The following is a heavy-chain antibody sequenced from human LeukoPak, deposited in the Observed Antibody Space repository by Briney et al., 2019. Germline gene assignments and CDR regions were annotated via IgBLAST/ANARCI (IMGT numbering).Heavy chain of an antibody. CDR1: GFTFSSYA. CDR3: AKMVDSYGTFDY. V-gene: IGHV3-23*01. CDR2: ISGSGGST. Sequence: GGSLRLSCAASGFTFSSYAMSWVRQAPGKGLEWVSAISGSGGSTNYADSVKGRLTISRDNSKNTLYLQMNSLRAEDTAVYYCAKMVDSYGTFDYWGQGTLVTVSS. J-gene: IGHJ4*02. D-gene: IGHD5-18*01.